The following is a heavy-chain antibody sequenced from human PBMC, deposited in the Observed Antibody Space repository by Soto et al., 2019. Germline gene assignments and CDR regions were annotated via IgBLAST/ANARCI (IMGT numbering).Heavy chain of an antibody. CDR1: GFSLNTDKVC. CDR2: ICWDDDN. D-gene: IGHD6-19*01. CDR3: GLRLYTSGWWFDP. V-gene: IGHV2-5*02. Sequence: QVTLKDSGPALGKPTETLTLTCTLSGFSLNTDKVCVGWVRQPPGKALEWLALICWDDDNRYSPYLKSRLTISKGPPRSAVALTMTSMDPVDPATYFCGLRLYTSGWWFDPGGPGHLVTVSS. J-gene: IGHJ5*02.